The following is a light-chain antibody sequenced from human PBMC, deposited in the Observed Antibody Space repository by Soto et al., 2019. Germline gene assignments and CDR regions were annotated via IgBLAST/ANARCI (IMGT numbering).Light chain of an antibody. V-gene: IGLV1-40*01. CDR2: GNT. J-gene: IGLJ3*02. CDR3: LSYASSLSGWV. CDR1: SSNIGAGYD. Sequence: QSVLTLPPSVSGDPGQRVTISCTGSSSNIGAGYDVHWYQPLPGTAPKLLIYGNTNRPSGVPDRFSGSKSGTTHSLASTGLKADDEADHDWLSYASSLSGWVFGGGTKLTVL.